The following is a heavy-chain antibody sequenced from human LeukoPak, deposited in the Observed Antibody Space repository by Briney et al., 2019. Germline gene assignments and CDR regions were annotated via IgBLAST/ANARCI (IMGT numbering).Heavy chain of an antibody. Sequence: PSETLSLTCAVYGGSFSGYYWSWIRQPPGKGLEWIGEINHSGSTNHNPSLKSRVTISVDTSKNQFSLKLSSVTAADTAVYYCARATVAAYYFDYWGQGTLVTVSS. CDR2: INHSGST. V-gene: IGHV4-34*01. CDR3: ARATVAAYYFDY. CDR1: GGSFSGYY. D-gene: IGHD2-15*01. J-gene: IGHJ4*02.